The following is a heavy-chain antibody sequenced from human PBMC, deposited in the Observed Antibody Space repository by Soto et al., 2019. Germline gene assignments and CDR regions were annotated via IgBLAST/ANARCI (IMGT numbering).Heavy chain of an antibody. D-gene: IGHD3-3*01. CDR2: INPNSGGT. J-gene: IGHJ3*02. Sequence: GSSVKVSCKASGYTFTGYYMHWVRQAPGQGLEWMGWINPNSGGTNYAQKFQGWVTMTRDTSISTAYMELSRLRSDDTAVYYCASAARKPFGVVITRGGAFDIWGQGRMVTVSS. CDR1: GYTFTGYY. CDR3: ASAARKPFGVVITRGGAFDI. V-gene: IGHV1-2*04.